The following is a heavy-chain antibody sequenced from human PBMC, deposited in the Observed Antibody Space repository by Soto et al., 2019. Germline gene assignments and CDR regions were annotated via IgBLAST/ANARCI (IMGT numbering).Heavy chain of an antibody. V-gene: IGHV3-11*05. Sequence: QVQLVESGGGLVKPGGCLRLSCAASGFTFSDYYMSWIRQAPGKGLEWVSYISSSGSDTNYADSVKGRFTVSRDNAKNTLYPQMHSLRDEDTAVYYCARSLRGYSGYSGYWGQGPLVTVSS. CDR1: GFTFSDYY. D-gene: IGHD5-12*01. CDR2: ISSSGSDT. CDR3: ARSLRGYSGYSGY. J-gene: IGHJ4*02.